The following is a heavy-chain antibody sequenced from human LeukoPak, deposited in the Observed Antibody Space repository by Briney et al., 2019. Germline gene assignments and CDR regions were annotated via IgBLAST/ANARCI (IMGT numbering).Heavy chain of an antibody. CDR1: GGSISSYY. V-gene: IGHV4-4*08. CDR2: IYTGGST. Sequence: SETLSLTCTVSGGSISSYYWSWIRQPPGKGLEWIGRIYTGGSTTYNPSLKSRVTISLDTSKNQFSLQLNSVTAADTAVYFCARSPTVTRYYYCMDVWGKGTTVTISS. D-gene: IGHD4-17*01. J-gene: IGHJ6*03. CDR3: ARSPTVTRYYYCMDV.